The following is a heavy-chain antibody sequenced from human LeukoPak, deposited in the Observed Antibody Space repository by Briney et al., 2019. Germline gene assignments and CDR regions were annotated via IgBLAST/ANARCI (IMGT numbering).Heavy chain of an antibody. V-gene: IGHV3-11*01. CDR3: ARGKRTFDF. J-gene: IGHJ4*02. CDR2: ISPRSYST. Sequence: GGSLRLSCTASVFNFTASYMSWIRQSPGGRLEWLSYISPRSYSTYYADSARGRFTISRDNSLNSLFLHMTALRVDDSATYYCARGKRTFDFWGQGTRVSVSS. CDR1: VFNFTASY. D-gene: IGHD6-25*01.